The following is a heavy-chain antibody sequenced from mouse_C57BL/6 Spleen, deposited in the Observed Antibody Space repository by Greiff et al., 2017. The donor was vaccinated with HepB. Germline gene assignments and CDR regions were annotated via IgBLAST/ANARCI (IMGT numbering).Heavy chain of an antibody. V-gene: IGHV5-16*01. Sequence: EVNVVESEGGLVQPGSSMKLSCTASGFTFSDYYMAWVRQVPEKGLEWVANINYDGSSTYYLDSLKSRFIISRDNAKNILYLQMSSLKSEDTATYYCARGRGDFDVWGTGTTVTVSS. J-gene: IGHJ1*03. CDR3: ARGRGDFDV. CDR1: GFTFSDYY. CDR2: INYDGSST. D-gene: IGHD1-1*01.